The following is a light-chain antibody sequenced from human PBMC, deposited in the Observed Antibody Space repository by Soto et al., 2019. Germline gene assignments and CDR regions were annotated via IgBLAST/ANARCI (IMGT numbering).Light chain of an antibody. J-gene: IGKJ1*01. CDR3: MQGLQTPWT. CDR1: QSLLHSNGDTY. CDR2: LGS. V-gene: IGKV2-28*01. Sequence: DIVMTQSPLSLPVAPGEPASISCRSSQSLLHSNGDTYLTWFLQKPGQSPQLLFFLGSNRASGVPDRFRGSGSGTDFTLQISSVEAEDVGLYYCMQGLQTPWTFDQGTKVEIK.